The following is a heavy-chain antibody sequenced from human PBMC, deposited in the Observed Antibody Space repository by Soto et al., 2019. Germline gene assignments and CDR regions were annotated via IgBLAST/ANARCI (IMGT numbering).Heavy chain of an antibody. Sequence: QVQLQESGPGLVKPSETLSPTCTVSGGSTSSYYWGWIRQPPGKALEWIGYFFYGGTSNYNPSLKSRVTISGDTSENQLSLRLSSVTAADTAVYYCARISAYSSGWYTYYFDYWGQGILVTVSS. V-gene: IGHV4-59*01. CDR1: GGSTSSYY. CDR3: ARISAYSSGWYTYYFDY. D-gene: IGHD6-13*01. J-gene: IGHJ4*02. CDR2: FFYGGTS.